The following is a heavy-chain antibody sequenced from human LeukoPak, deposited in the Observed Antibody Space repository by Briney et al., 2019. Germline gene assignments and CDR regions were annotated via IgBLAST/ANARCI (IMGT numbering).Heavy chain of an antibody. Sequence: SVKVSCKASGGTFSSYAISWVRQAPGQGLEWMGRIIPILGIANYAQKFQGRVTITADKSTRTAYMELSSLRSEDTAVYYCAKHIAVAAPYYFDYWGQGTLVTVSS. V-gene: IGHV1-69*04. J-gene: IGHJ4*02. CDR2: IIPILGIA. D-gene: IGHD6-19*01. CDR1: GGTFSSYA. CDR3: AKHIAVAAPYYFDY.